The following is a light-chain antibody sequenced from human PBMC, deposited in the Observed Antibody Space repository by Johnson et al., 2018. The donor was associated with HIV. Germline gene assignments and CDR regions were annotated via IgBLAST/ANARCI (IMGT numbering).Light chain of an antibody. V-gene: IGLV1-51*02. CDR3: GSWDNTLSVFV. J-gene: IGLJ1*01. CDR2: ENN. Sequence: QSVLTQPPSVSAAPGQRVTISCSGSSSNIGDNYVSWYQQLPGTAPKLLIYENNKRPSGIPDRFSGSKSGTSATLGITGLQTGDEGDYCCGSWDNTLSVFVFGAGTKGTGL. CDR1: SSNIGDNY.